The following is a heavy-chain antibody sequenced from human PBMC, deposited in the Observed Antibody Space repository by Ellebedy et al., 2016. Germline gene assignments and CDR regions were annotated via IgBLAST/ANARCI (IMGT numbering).Heavy chain of an antibody. Sequence: GGSLRLXCAASGFTFDDYTMHWVRQAPGKGLEWVSLISWDGGSTYYADSVKGRFTISRDNSKNSLYLQMNSLRTEDTALYYCAKDTGNPSGYGDPYFDYWGQGTLVTVSS. CDR1: GFTFDDYT. V-gene: IGHV3-43*01. CDR2: ISWDGGST. J-gene: IGHJ4*02. CDR3: AKDTGNPSGYGDPYFDY. D-gene: IGHD4-17*01.